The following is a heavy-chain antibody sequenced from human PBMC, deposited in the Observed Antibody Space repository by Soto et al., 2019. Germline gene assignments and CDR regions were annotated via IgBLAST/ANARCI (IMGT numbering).Heavy chain of an antibody. CDR3: ARDRVSMDV. J-gene: IGHJ6*02. CDR1: GYTFTRYY. D-gene: IGHD3-10*01. CDR2: INPATGIT. Sequence: ASVKVSCKASGYTFTRYYINWVRQAPGQGLEWMGIINPATGITNYAQNFEGRITMTRDTSTSTVYMELSSLRSDDTAVYYCARDRVSMDVWRQGTTVTVSS. V-gene: IGHV1-46*01.